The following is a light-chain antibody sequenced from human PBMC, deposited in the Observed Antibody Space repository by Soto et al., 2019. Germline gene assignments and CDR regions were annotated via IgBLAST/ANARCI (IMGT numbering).Light chain of an antibody. J-gene: IGKJ5*01. Sequence: EIVLAQSPSTLSLSPRERATLSCMASQNIISNLAWYQQKPGQAPRLLIYGASTRATGIPARFSGSGSGTEFTLTISSLQSEDFEVYYCQQYNNWPITFGQGTRLEIK. CDR3: QQYNNWPIT. CDR1: QNIISN. CDR2: GAS. V-gene: IGKV3-15*01.